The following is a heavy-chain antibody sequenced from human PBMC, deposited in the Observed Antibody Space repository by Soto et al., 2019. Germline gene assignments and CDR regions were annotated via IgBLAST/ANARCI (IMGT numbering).Heavy chain of an antibody. D-gene: IGHD2-21*02. Sequence: TLSLTCTVSGGSISSSTYYWGWMRQPPGKGLEWIASFFIGGNTYYNPSLKSRVTISVDTSKNQFSLKLSSVTAADTAVYYCARHGSDYQPEFDPWGQGTPVTVPS. V-gene: IGHV4-39*01. J-gene: IGHJ5*02. CDR3: ARHGSDYQPEFDP. CDR2: FFIGGNT. CDR1: GGSISSSTYY.